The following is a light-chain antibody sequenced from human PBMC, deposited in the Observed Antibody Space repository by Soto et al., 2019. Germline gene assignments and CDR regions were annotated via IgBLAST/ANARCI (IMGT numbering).Light chain of an antibody. CDR2: DVT. V-gene: IGLV2-23*02. Sequence: QPVLTQAASVSGSPGQSISISCTGSSSDVGSSDLVSWYQQHPGKAPKLMIYDVTKRPSGVSTRFSGSKSGNTASLTISGLQAEDEAHYYCCSYAGSHVLFGGGTKLTVL. CDR3: CSYAGSHVL. CDR1: SSDVGSSDL. J-gene: IGLJ2*01.